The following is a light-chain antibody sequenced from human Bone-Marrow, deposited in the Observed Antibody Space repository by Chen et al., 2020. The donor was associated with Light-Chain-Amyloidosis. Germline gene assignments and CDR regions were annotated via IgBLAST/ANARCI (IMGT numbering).Light chain of an antibody. CDR3: QQYYSTPHT. CDR2: WAS. J-gene: IGKJ2*01. V-gene: IGKV4-1*01. CDR1: QSVLYSSRNKNY. Sequence: DNVMTQSPDSLAVSLCERATINCKSSQSVLYSSRNKNYLAWYQQRPGQPPKLLIYWASTRESGVPDRFSGSGSGTDFTLTISSLQAEDVALYYCQQYYSTPHTFGQGTRLEIK.